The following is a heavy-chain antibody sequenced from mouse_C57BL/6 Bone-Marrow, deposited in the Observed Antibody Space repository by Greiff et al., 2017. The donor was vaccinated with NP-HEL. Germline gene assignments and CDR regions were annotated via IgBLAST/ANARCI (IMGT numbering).Heavy chain of an antibody. Sequence: QVQLQQSGAELMKPGASVKLSCKATGYTFTGYWIEWVKQRPGHGLEWIGEILPGSGSTNYNEKFKGKATFTADTSSNTAYMQLSSLTTEDSAIYYCAIPADYYGSSLVDYWGQGTTLTVSS. CDR1: GYTFTGYW. CDR3: AIPADYYGSSLVDY. V-gene: IGHV1-9*01. CDR2: ILPGSGST. J-gene: IGHJ2*01. D-gene: IGHD1-1*01.